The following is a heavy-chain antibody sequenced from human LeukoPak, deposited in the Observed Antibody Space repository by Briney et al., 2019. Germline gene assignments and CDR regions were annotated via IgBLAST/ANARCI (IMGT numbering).Heavy chain of an antibody. J-gene: IGHJ4*02. CDR1: GFTFSSYS. D-gene: IGHD5-12*01. Sequence: GGSLRLSCAASGFTFSSYSMNWVRQAPGKGLEWVSSISSSSSYIYYADSVKGRFTISRDNAKNSLYLQMNSLRAEDTAVYYCARCPKYSVATPPIDYWGQGTLVTVSS. CDR3: ARCPKYSVATPPIDY. CDR2: ISSSSSYI. V-gene: IGHV3-21*01.